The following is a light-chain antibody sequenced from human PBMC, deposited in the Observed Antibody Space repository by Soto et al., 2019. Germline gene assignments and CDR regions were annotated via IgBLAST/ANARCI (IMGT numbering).Light chain of an antibody. CDR3: STSHV. CDR2: EVS. J-gene: IGLJ1*01. Sequence: QSALTQPASVSGSPGQSITISCTGSDISGYNYVSWYQQYPGKAPKLMIYEVSNRPSGVSHRFSGSKSGNTASLTISGLQAEDEADYYCSTSHVFATRTKLTVL. V-gene: IGLV2-14*01. CDR1: DISGYNY.